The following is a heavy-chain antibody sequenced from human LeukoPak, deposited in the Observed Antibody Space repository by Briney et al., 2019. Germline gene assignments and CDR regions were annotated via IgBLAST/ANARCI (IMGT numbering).Heavy chain of an antibody. CDR1: GYTFTGYY. D-gene: IGHD5-18*01. Sequence: ASVKVSCKASGYTFTGYYMHWVRQAPGQGVEWMGLINPSGGSTSYAQKFQGRVTITADKSTSTAYMELSSLRSEDTAVYYCARAWVVGGYSYAQVYYYYYMDVWGKGTTVTVSS. J-gene: IGHJ6*03. CDR2: INPSGGST. CDR3: ARAWVVGGYSYAQVYYYYYMDV. V-gene: IGHV1-46*01.